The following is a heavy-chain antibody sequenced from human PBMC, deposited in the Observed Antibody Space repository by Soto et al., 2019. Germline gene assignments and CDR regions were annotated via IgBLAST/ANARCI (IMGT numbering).Heavy chain of an antibody. CDR3: ARRSGLSIVGDRVVYYFDY. D-gene: IGHD1-26*01. Sequence: GESLKISCKGSGYSFTSYWISWVRQMPGKGLEWMGRIDPSDSYTNYSPSFQGHVTISADKSISTAYLQWSSLKASDTAMYYCARRSGLSIVGDRVVYYFDYWGQGTLVTVSS. V-gene: IGHV5-10-1*01. CDR1: GYSFTSYW. J-gene: IGHJ4*02. CDR2: IDPSDSYT.